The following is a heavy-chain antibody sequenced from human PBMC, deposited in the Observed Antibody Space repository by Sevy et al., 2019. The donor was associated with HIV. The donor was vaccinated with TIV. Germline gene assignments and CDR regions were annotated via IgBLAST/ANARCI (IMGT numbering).Heavy chain of an antibody. CDR3: ARDKLLPVMVSMVRGALSYYFDY. Sequence: GGSPRLSCAASGFTFSDYGMHWVRQTPGKGLEWVAVIWYDGSTKYYADSVKGRFTISRDNSKNTLYLQMNSLRAEDTAVYYCARDKLLPVMVSMVRGALSYYFDYWGQGTLVTVSS. D-gene: IGHD3-10*01. CDR1: GFTFSDYG. V-gene: IGHV3-33*01. CDR2: IWYDGSTK. J-gene: IGHJ4*02.